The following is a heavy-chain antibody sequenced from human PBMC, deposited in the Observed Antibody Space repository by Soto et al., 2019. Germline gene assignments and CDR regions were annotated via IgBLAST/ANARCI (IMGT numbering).Heavy chain of an antibody. J-gene: IGHJ4*02. CDR2: VSGSGATT. Sequence: EVQLLESGGGLVQPGGSLRLSCVASGFTFSSYAMTWVRQAPGKWLEWVSCVSGSGATTYYADSVKGRFTVSRDNSKNTLYLQMNSLRAEDTAVYYCAKRGGGYSYGFDFWGQGTLVTVSS. CDR3: AKRGGGYSYGFDF. V-gene: IGHV3-23*01. CDR1: GFTFSSYA. D-gene: IGHD5-18*01.